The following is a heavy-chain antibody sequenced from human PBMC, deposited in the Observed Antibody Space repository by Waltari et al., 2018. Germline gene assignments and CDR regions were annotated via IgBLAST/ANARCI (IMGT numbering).Heavy chain of an antibody. CDR2: FDPEDGET. Sequence: QVQLVQSGAEVKKPGASVKVSCKVSGYTLTELSMHWVRQAPGKGLEWMGDFDPEDGETIYAQKFQGRVTMTEDTSTDTAYMELSSLRSEDTAVYYCATAFGGSGSYYIYFDYWGQGTLVTVSS. CDR1: GYTLTELS. V-gene: IGHV1-24*01. J-gene: IGHJ4*02. CDR3: ATAFGGSGSYYIYFDY. D-gene: IGHD3-10*01.